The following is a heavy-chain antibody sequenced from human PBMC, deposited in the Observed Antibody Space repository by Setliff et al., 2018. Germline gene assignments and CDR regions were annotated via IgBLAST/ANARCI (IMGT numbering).Heavy chain of an antibody. D-gene: IGHD6-19*01. Sequence: ASVKVSCKASGYTFTRYAISWVRQAPGQGPEWMGWISAYNGNTNYALKLQDRVIMTADTSTNTVYLDLRSLRSDDSAMYYCTRGQRAWSYWGQGTQVTVSS. V-gene: IGHV1-18*01. CDR1: GYTFTRYA. CDR3: TRGQRAWSY. J-gene: IGHJ4*02. CDR2: ISAYNGNT.